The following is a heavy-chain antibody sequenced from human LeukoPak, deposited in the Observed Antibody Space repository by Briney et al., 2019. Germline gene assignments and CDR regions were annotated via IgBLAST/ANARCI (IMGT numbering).Heavy chain of an antibody. Sequence: SETLSLTCTVSGDSISNYYWSWIRQPPGKGLEWIGYIYYSGSTNYNPSLKSRVTISVDTSKNQFSLRLSSVTAADTAVYYCARDRRVAPLYYFDYWGQGTLVTVSS. V-gene: IGHV4-59*01. J-gene: IGHJ4*02. CDR3: ARDRRVAPLYYFDY. CDR1: GDSISNYY. D-gene: IGHD2-15*01. CDR2: IYYSGST.